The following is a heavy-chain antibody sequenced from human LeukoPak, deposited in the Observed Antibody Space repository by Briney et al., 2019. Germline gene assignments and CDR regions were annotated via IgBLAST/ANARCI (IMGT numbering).Heavy chain of an antibody. Sequence: GGSLRLSCAASVFTFSDFYITWLRQAPGKGLEWVSYITTSGSSTNYADSLKGRFTISRDNAKKSLYLQMNTLRGDDTAVYYCARLGGWSFDYWGQGTLVTVSS. J-gene: IGHJ4*02. D-gene: IGHD3-16*01. CDR1: VFTFSDFY. CDR2: ITTSGSST. CDR3: ARLGGWSFDY. V-gene: IGHV3-11*03.